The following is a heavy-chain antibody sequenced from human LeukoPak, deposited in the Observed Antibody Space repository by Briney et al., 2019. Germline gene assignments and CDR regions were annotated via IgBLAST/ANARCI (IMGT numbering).Heavy chain of an antibody. J-gene: IGHJ3*02. Sequence: SETLSLTCTVSGGSISTYYWTWIRQPPGKGLEWIGNIYYSGSTNYNPSLKSRVTISVDTSKNQFSLKLSSVTAADTAVYYCARGPVADEAFDIWGQGTMVTVSS. CDR3: ARGPVADEAFDI. D-gene: IGHD6-19*01. V-gene: IGHV4-59*01. CDR1: GGSISTYY. CDR2: IYYSGST.